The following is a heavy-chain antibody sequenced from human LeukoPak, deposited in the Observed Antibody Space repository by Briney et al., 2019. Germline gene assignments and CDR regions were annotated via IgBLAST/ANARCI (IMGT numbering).Heavy chain of an antibody. CDR3: ARGGPYCGGDRSVWVN. CDR2: INPSGGST. Sequence: ASVKVSCKASGYTFTSYYMHWVRQAPGQGLEWMGIINPSGGSTSYAQKFQGRVTMTRDTSTSTVYMELSSLRSEDTAVYYCARGGPYCGGDRSVWVNWGQGTLVTVSS. D-gene: IGHD2-21*02. V-gene: IGHV1-46*01. CDR1: GYTFTSYY. J-gene: IGHJ4*02.